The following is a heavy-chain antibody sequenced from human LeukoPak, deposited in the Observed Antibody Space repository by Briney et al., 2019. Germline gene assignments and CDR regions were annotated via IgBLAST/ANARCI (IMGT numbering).Heavy chain of an antibody. V-gene: IGHV3-30*19. CDR2: IWYDGSNI. D-gene: IGHD5-18*01. CDR1: GFMFSDYG. Sequence: GGSLRLSCAASGFMFSDYGMHWVRQAPGKGLEWVAAIWYDGSNIFYADSVKGRFTISRDNSKNALYLQMNSLRAEDTAVFYCARDLGRGYSYGDYWGQGTLVTVSS. J-gene: IGHJ4*02. CDR3: ARDLGRGYSYGDY.